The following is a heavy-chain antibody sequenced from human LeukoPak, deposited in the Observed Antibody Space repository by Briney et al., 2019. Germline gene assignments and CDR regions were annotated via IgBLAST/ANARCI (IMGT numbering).Heavy chain of an antibody. D-gene: IGHD2-2*01. V-gene: IGHV3-23*01. CDR3: ARDFVVVPAALY. CDR2: ISGSGGST. Sequence: GGSLRLSCAASGFTFSSYAMSWVRQAPGKGLEWVSAISGSGGSTYYADSVKGRFTISRDNSKNTLYLQTNSLRAEDTAVYYCARDFVVVPAALYWGQGTLVTVSS. CDR1: GFTFSSYA. J-gene: IGHJ4*02.